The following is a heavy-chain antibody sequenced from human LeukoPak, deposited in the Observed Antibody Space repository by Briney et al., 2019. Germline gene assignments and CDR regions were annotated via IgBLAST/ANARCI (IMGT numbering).Heavy chain of an antibody. Sequence: SETLSLTCTVSGGSISTYSWSWIRQPPGKGLEWIGFIYYSGNTNYNPSLKSRVTISVDTSKNRFSLKLSSVTAADTAMYYCAGSGYSSGYLFDYWGQGTLVTVSS. V-gene: IGHV4-59*01. J-gene: IGHJ4*02. CDR2: IYYSGNT. D-gene: IGHD5-18*01. CDR3: AGSGYSSGYLFDY. CDR1: GGSISTYS.